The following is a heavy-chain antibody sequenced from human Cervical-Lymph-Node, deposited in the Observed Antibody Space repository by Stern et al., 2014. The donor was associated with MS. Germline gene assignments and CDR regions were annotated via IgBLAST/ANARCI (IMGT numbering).Heavy chain of an antibody. CDR2: IYYNGIT. Sequence: QLQLQESGPGLVKPSETLSLTCTVSGGFMSSYYWSWIRQSPGKELEWIGYIYYNGITNYNPSLKSRVSISLDTSKNQFSLNLSSVTAADTAVYYCARGARIDFWGKGTLVTVSS. J-gene: IGHJ4*02. CDR3: ARGARIDF. CDR1: GGFMSSYY. V-gene: IGHV4-59*13.